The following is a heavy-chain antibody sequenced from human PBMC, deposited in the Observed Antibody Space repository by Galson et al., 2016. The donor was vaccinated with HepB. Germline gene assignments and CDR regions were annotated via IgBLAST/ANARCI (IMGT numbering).Heavy chain of an antibody. CDR3: ARVAAKESWGNTILGVVSNWFDP. Sequence: SLRLSCAASGFSFSDYFMAWIRQAPGRGLEWVSHIRYSGDPMSYADSVTGRFTISRDNDKNSLFLQMNSLRAEDTAVYYCARVAAKESWGNTILGVVSNWFDPWGQGTLVTVSS. CDR1: GFSFSDYF. V-gene: IGHV3-11*04. J-gene: IGHJ5*02. D-gene: IGHD3-3*01. CDR2: IRYSGDPM.